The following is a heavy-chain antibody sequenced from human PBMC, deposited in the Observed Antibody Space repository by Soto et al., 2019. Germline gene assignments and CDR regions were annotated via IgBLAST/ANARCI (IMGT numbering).Heavy chain of an antibody. CDR3: VRVGVVIPHLNWFEP. CDR2: IGGSGGYI. Sequence: GGSLRLSCAVSGFTFSSYSMNWVRQAPGKGLEWVSSIGGSGGYIYYADSVKGRFTIFRDNTKNSLYLQMNSLRVEDTALYYCVRVGVVIPHLNWFEPWGQGTLVTVSS. CDR1: GFTFSSYS. V-gene: IGHV3-21*01. J-gene: IGHJ5*02. D-gene: IGHD3-3*01.